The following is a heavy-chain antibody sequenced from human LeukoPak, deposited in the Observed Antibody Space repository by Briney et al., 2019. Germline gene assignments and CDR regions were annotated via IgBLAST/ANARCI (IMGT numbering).Heavy chain of an antibody. CDR3: ARAGLAAAYPQFDY. V-gene: IGHV1-18*01. J-gene: IGHJ4*02. CDR2: ISAYNGNT. CDR1: GYTFTSYG. D-gene: IGHD6-13*01. Sequence: GASVNVSCTASGYTFTSYGISWVRQAPGQGLEWMGWISAYNGNTNYAQKLQGRVTMTTDTSTSTAYMELRSLRSDDTAVYYCARAGLAAAYPQFDYWGQGTLVTVSS.